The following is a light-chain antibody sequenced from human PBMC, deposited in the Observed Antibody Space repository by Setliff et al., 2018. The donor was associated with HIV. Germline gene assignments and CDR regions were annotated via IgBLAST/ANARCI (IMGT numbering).Light chain of an antibody. CDR2: GNS. CDR1: SSNIGAGYD. CDR3: QSYDSSLSAYV. V-gene: IGLV1-40*01. J-gene: IGLJ1*01. Sequence: QSVLTQPPSVSGAPGQRVTISRTGSSSNIGAGYDVHWYQQLPGTAPKLLIYGNSNRPSGVPDRFSGSKSGTSASLAITGLQAEDEADYYCQSYDSSLSAYVFGTGTKAPS.